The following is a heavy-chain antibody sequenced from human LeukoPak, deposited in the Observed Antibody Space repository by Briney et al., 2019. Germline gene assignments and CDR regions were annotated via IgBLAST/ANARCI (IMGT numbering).Heavy chain of an antibody. CDR1: GGTFSSYA. CDR3: ARAVGGGATDFDY. CDR2: IIPILGIA. D-gene: IGHD1-26*01. J-gene: IGHJ4*02. Sequence: SVEVSCKASGGTFSSYAISWVRQAPGQGLEWMGRIIPILGIANYAQKFQGRVTITADKSTSTAYMELSSLRSEDTAVYYCARAVGGGATDFDYWGQGTLVTVSS. V-gene: IGHV1-69*04.